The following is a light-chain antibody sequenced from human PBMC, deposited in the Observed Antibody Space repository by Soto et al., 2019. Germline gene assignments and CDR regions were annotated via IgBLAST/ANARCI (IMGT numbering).Light chain of an antibody. V-gene: IGKV1-12*01. Sequence: DIQRTQSPSSVSASVGDRVTITCRASQSISSWLAWYQQKPGKAPKLLIYAASILQNGVPSRFSGSASGTDFTLTISSLQPEDFASYYCQQGNSFPVTFGGGTKVEIK. J-gene: IGKJ4*01. CDR1: QSISSW. CDR2: AAS. CDR3: QQGNSFPVT.